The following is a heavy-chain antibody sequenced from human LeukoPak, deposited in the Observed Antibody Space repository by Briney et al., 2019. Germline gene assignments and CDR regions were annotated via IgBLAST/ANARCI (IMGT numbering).Heavy chain of an antibody. Sequence: PSETLCLTCTVSGDSINSLDLWSWVRQPPGKGLEWIGEMNLSGTTHSNPSVKSRVTISIDKSKNQFFLNLSSVTAADTAVYYCAGLVGRYSSGLYYYYFDYWGQGTLVTVSS. V-gene: IGHV4-4*02. CDR3: AGLVGRYSSGLYYYYFDY. J-gene: IGHJ4*02. CDR1: GDSINSLDL. CDR2: MNLSGTT. D-gene: IGHD3-22*01.